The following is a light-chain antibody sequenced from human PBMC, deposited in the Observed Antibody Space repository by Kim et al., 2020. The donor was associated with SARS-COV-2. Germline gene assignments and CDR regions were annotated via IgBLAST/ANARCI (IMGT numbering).Light chain of an antibody. Sequence: GQKVTISLSVTGSNIRKNYVSRYHQHPGTAPNLIIYDNDKRPSGSPARVSGSKSGSSASLGITGLQTGDEADYYCGAWDTSLTAGVFGTGTKVTVL. J-gene: IGLJ1*01. CDR1: GSNIRKNY. V-gene: IGLV1-51*01. CDR2: DND. CDR3: GAWDTSLTAGV.